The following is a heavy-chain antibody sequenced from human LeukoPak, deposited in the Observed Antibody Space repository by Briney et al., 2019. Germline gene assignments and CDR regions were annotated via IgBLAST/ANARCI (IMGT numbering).Heavy chain of an antibody. D-gene: IGHD6-13*01. CDR2: ISSSGSTI. V-gene: IGHV3-48*03. Sequence: PGVSLGLSCAASGFTFSSYEMNWVRQAPGKGLEWVSYISSSGSTIYYADSVKGRFTISRDNAKNSLYLQMNSLRAEDTAVYYCATQEQQLPLKYWGQGTLVIVSS. CDR1: GFTFSSYE. J-gene: IGHJ4*02. CDR3: ATQEQQLPLKY.